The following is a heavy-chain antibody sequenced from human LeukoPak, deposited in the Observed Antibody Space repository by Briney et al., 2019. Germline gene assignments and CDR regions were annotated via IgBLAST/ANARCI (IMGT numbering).Heavy chain of an antibody. CDR1: GYTFTGYY. CDR2: INPNSGGT. V-gene: IGHV1-2*02. D-gene: IGHD3-22*01. J-gene: IGHJ4*02. CDR3: ARGLYYYDSSGQRDY. Sequence: EASVKVSCKASGYTFTGYYMHWVRQAPGQGLEWMGWINPNSGGTNYAQKFQGRVTMTRDTSISTAYMELSRLRSDDTAVYYCARGLYYYDSSGQRDYWGQGTLVTVSS.